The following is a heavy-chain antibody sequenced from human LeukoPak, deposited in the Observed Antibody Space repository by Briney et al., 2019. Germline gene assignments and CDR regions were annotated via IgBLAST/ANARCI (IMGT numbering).Heavy chain of an antibody. CDR1: GIXFSSYW. CDR2: IKQDGSEK. D-gene: IGHD1-26*01. Sequence: GGSLRLSCAASGIXFSSYWITWVRQAPGKGLQWVANIKQDGSEKYYVDSVKGRFTISRDNAKNSLDLQMNSLRAEDTAVYYCARSGTYRNAAFDIWGQGTIVTVSS. CDR3: ARSGTYRNAAFDI. J-gene: IGHJ3*02. V-gene: IGHV3-7*05.